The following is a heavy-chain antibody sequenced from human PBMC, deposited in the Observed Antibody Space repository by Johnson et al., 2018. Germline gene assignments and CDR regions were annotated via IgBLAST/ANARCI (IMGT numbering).Heavy chain of an antibody. D-gene: IGHD3-10*01. Sequence: QVQLQQWGAGLLKPSETLSLTCAVYGGSFSGYYWSWIRQPPGKGLEWIGEINHSGSTNYNPSLKSRVTISVDTAKNQFSLKLSSVTAADTAVYYRARGVLLGKYFQHWGQGTLVTVSS. J-gene: IGHJ1*01. CDR2: INHSGST. CDR1: GGSFSGYY. CDR3: ARGVLLGKYFQH. V-gene: IGHV4-34*01.